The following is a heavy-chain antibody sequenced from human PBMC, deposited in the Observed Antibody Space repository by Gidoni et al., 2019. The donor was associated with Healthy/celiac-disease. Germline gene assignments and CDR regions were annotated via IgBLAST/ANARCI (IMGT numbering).Heavy chain of an antibody. J-gene: IGHJ5*02. V-gene: IGHV4-38-2*02. CDR3: ARDWPYTTLIVVRRTNWFDP. Sequence: QVQLQESGPGLVKPSETLSLTCAVSGYSISSGYYWGWIRQPPGKGLEWIGSIYHSGSTYYNPSLKSRVTISVDTSKNQFSLKLSSVTAADTAVYYCARDWPYTTLIVVRRTNWFDPWGQGTLVTVSS. CDR1: GYSISSGYY. D-gene: IGHD3-22*01. CDR2: IYHSGST.